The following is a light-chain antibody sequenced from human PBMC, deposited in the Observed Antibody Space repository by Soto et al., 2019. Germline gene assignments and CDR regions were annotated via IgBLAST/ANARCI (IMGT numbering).Light chain of an antibody. V-gene: IGKV1-5*03. CDR3: QHYNSYSEA. Sequence: DIQITQSPSTLSGSVGDRVTITCRASQTISRWLAWYQQKPEKAPKLLIYKASTLKSGVPSRFSDSGSGSKFTLTISSLQTDEYETYYCQHYNSYSEAFGQGTKVKLK. CDR2: KAS. CDR1: QTISRW. J-gene: IGKJ1*01.